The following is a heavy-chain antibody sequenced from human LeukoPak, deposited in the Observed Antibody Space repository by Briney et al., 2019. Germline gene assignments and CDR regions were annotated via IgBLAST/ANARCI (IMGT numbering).Heavy chain of an antibody. CDR2: RYYSGST. D-gene: IGHD3-10*01. J-gene: IGHJ5*02. Sequence: PSDTLSLICTVSGAPMSFYYWSSPRQPPGKALEWFGYRYYSGSTNYNPSLKSRVTISVDTSKNQVSLKLSSVPAADTAVYYCARDRGSGDDNWFDPWGQGTLVTVSS. V-gene: IGHV4-59*01. CDR3: ARDRGSGDDNWFDP. CDR1: GAPMSFYY.